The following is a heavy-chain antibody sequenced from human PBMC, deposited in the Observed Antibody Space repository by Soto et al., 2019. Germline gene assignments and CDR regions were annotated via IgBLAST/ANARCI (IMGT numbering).Heavy chain of an antibody. CDR2: IYWDDDK. J-gene: IGHJ5*02. D-gene: IGHD3-3*01. CDR1: GFSLSTSGVG. CDR3: AHRPGFWSGYYFRDVTFFDP. Sequence: SGPTLVKPTQTLTLTCTFSGFSLSTSGVGVGWIRQPPGKALEWLALIYWDDDKRYSPSLKSRLTITKDTSKNQVVLTMTNMDPVDTATYYCAHRPGFWSGYYFRDVTFFDPWGQGTLVTVSS. V-gene: IGHV2-5*02.